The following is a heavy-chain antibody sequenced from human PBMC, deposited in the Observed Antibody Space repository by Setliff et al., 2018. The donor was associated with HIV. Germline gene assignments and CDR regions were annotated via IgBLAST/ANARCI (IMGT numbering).Heavy chain of an antibody. CDR2: IYSGGTT. Sequence: GESLKISCVASGFTVSSNYMNWVRQAPGKGLEWVSIIYSGGTTYYADSVKGRFTISRDNSKDILSLQMNSVRAEDTGLYFCAKDYTATFWEYNWFDLWGQGILVTVSS. V-gene: IGHV3-53*01. D-gene: IGHD3-3*01. CDR1: GFTVSSNY. CDR3: AKDYTATFWEYNWFDL. J-gene: IGHJ5*02.